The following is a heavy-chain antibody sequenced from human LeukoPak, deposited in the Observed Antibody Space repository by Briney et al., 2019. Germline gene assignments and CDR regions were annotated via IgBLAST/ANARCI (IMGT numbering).Heavy chain of an antibody. Sequence: ASVKVSCKASGYTYTSYYMHWVRQAPGQGLEWVGIINPSGGSTRYAQKFQGRVTMTRDTSTSTVYMELSSLRSEGTAVYYCARERAYSGYEFQYYFDYWGQGTLVTVSS. V-gene: IGHV1-46*01. CDR3: ARERAYSGYEFQYYFDY. CDR2: INPSGGST. D-gene: IGHD5-12*01. J-gene: IGHJ4*02. CDR1: GYTYTSYY.